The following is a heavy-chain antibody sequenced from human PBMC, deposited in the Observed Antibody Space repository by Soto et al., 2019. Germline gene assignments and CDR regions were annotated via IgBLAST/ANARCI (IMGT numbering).Heavy chain of an antibody. D-gene: IGHD3-9*01. CDR1: GYTLTELS. Sequence: ASLKVSCKVSGYTLTELSMHWVRQAPGKGLEWMGGFDPEDGETIYAQKFQGRVTMTEDTSTDTAYMELSSLRSEDTAVYYCATIDNLNGYYTCDYWGQGTLVSV. CDR3: ATIDNLNGYYTCDY. V-gene: IGHV1-24*01. J-gene: IGHJ4*02. CDR2: FDPEDGET.